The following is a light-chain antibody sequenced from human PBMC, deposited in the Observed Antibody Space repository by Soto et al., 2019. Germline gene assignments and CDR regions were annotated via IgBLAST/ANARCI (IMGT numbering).Light chain of an antibody. CDR3: HQYNSFSPWT. J-gene: IGKJ1*01. CDR1: QNINNY. CDR2: GAS. V-gene: IGKV1-5*01. Sequence: DIQMAQSPSSLSASIGERVTITCRASQNINNYLNWYQYKPGTAPKLLIYGASSLQSGVPARFGGRGSGTEFTLTITSLQPDDFATYYCHQYNSFSPWTFGQGTKVDIK.